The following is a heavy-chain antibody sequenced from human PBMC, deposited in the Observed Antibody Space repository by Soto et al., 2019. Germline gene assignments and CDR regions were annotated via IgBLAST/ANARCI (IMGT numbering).Heavy chain of an antibody. Sequence: SETLSLTCAVYGVSFSGYYWSWIRQPPGKGLEWIGEINHSGSTNYNPSLKSRVTISVDTSKNQFSLKLSSVTAADTAVYYCARNDILTGYWIRDWFDPWGQGTLVTVSS. V-gene: IGHV4-34*01. CDR3: ARNDILTGYWIRDWFDP. D-gene: IGHD3-9*01. CDR1: GVSFSGYY. J-gene: IGHJ5*02. CDR2: INHSGST.